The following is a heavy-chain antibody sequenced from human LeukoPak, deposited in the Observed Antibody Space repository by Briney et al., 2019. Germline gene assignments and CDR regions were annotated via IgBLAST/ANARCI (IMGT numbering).Heavy chain of an antibody. Sequence: KPSETLSLTCTVSGGSISSYYWNWIRQPPGKGLEWIAYMFYNVSTNYSPSPKSRVTISVDTSKNQFSLKLISVTAADTAVYFCARQASGRAFDIWGQGTMVTVSS. CDR3: ARQASGRAFDI. CDR1: GGSISSYY. CDR2: MFYNVST. J-gene: IGHJ3*02. V-gene: IGHV4-59*08.